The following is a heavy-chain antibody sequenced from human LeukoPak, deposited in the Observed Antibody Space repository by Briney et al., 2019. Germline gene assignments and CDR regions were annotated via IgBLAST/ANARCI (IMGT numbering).Heavy chain of an antibody. V-gene: IGHV3-15*01. D-gene: IGHD3-10*01. J-gene: IGHJ4*02. CDR3: YTWVFGSGSYLDI. Sequence: NPGGSLRLSCAASGFSFSNAWMTWVRQAPGKGLEWVGVIKSKSDGGTADYAAPVKGRFTISRDDSKSTLYLEMNSLKTEDTAMYYCYTWVFGSGSYLDIWGQGTLVTVSS. CDR1: GFSFSNAW. CDR2: IKSKSDGGTA.